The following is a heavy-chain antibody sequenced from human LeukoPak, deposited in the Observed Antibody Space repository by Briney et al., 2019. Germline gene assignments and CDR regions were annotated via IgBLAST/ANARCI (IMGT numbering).Heavy chain of an antibody. CDR1: GFTFSDYY. V-gene: IGHV3-11*01. J-gene: IGHJ6*02. Sequence: GGSLRLSCAASGFTFSDYYMSWIRQAPGKGLEWVSYISSSGSTIYYADSVKGRFTISRDNAKNSLYLQMNSLRAEDTAVYYCARERKSSGYYYYYYGMDVWGQGTTVTVSS. CDR2: ISSSGSTI. D-gene: IGHD3-22*01. CDR3: ARERKSSGYYYYYYGMDV.